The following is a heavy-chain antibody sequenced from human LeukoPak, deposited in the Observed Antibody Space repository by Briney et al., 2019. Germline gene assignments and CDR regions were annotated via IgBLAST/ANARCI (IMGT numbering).Heavy chain of an antibody. CDR3: ASRYCSSTSCPLRTPHPFDP. CDR2: ISGSGGST. J-gene: IGHJ5*02. V-gene: IGHV3-23*01. CDR1: GFTLSSYA. D-gene: IGHD2-2*01. Sequence: GGSLRLSCAASGFTLSSYAMSWVRQAPGKGLEWVSAISGSGGSTYYADSVKGRFTISRDNSKNTLYLQMNSLRAEDTAVYYCASRYCSSTSCPLRTPHPFDPWAREPWSPSPQ.